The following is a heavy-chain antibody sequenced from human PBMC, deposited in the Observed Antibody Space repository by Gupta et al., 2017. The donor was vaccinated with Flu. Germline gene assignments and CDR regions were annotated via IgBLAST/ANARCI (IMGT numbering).Heavy chain of an antibody. D-gene: IGHD2-15*01. V-gene: IGHV3-74*01. CDR2: MDEAGRTT. CDR1: GSQLTNYC. CDR3: ARFRTVVGADF. J-gene: IGHJ4*02. Sequence: VQLVESGGGLVQPGGPLRLSLAASGSQLTNYCMYGVRQNPGKGRVWVSRMDEAGRTTTYADAVKGRFTISRDSAKNTVYLQMNRLRAEDTAVYYCARFRTVVGADFWGKGTLVTVSS.